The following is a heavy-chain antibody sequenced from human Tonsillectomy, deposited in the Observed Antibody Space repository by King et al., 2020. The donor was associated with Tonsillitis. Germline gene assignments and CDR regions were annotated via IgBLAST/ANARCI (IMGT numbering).Heavy chain of an antibody. D-gene: IGHD3-22*01. CDR2: FYYSWAT. CDR3: ARHSPRDYYDSSFVPEYFEN. CDR1: GGSISDYY. J-gene: IGHJ4*02. V-gene: IGHV4-59*08. Sequence: VQLQESGPGLVKPSETLSLTCSVSGGSISDYYWSWIRQPPGKGLEWIGYFYYSWATNYNPSLKGRVTISVDMSKNQVSLKLSPVTAADTAVYYCARHSPRDYYDSSFVPEYFENWGQGTLVTVSS.